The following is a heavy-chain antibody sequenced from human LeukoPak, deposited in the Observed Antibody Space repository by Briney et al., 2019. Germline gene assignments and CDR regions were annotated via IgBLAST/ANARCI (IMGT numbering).Heavy chain of an antibody. CDR1: GFTFSSYG. D-gene: IGHD4-17*01. CDR2: ISYDGSNK. Sequence: GGSLRLSCAASGFTFSSYGMHWVRQAPGKGLEWVAVISYDGSNKYYADSVKGRFTISRDNSKNTLYLQMNSLRAEDTAVYYCAKVEVVDYEYYFDHWGQGTLVTVSS. CDR3: AKVEVVDYEYYFDH. V-gene: IGHV3-30*18. J-gene: IGHJ4*02.